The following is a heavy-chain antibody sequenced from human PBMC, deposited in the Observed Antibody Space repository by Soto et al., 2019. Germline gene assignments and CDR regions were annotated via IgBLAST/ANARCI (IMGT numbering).Heavy chain of an antibody. Sequence: SVKVSCKASGGTFSSYTISWVRQAPGQGLEWMGGIIPMFGTAKYAQKFQGRVTITADESTSTAYMELSSLRSEDTAVYYCARAGYCSGGSCSSDWFDTWGQGTLVPVSS. CDR2: IIPMFGTA. D-gene: IGHD2-15*01. V-gene: IGHV1-69*13. J-gene: IGHJ5*02. CDR3: ARAGYCSGGSCSSDWFDT. CDR1: GGTFSSYT.